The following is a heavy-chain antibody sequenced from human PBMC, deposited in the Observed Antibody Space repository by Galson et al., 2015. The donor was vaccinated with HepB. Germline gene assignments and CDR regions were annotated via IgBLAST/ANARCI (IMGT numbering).Heavy chain of an antibody. CDR2: IRSNANSYAT. D-gene: IGHD6-6*01. J-gene: IGHJ4*02. Sequence: SLRLSCAASGFTFSGSAMHWVRQASGKGLEWVGRIRSNANSYATAYAASVKGRFTISRDDSENTAYLQMNSLKTEDTAVYYCTRQSSSSAPFDYWGQGTLVTVSS. CDR1: GFTFSGSA. V-gene: IGHV3-73*01. CDR3: TRQSSSSAPFDY.